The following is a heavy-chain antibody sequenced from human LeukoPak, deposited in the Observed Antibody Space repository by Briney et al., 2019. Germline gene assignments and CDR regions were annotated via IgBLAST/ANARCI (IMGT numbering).Heavy chain of an antibody. D-gene: IGHD3-22*01. V-gene: IGHV3-48*01. CDR1: GFTFSSYS. J-gene: IGHJ4*02. CDR3: ARGFHRYSYDSGAYSVY. CDR2: ISSSSSTI. Sequence: GGSLRLSCAASGFTFSSYSMNWVRQAPGKGLEWVSYISSSSSTIYYADSVKGRFTISRDNAKNSLYLQMNSLRAEDTAVYYCARGFHRYSYDSGAYSVYWGQGTLVTVSS.